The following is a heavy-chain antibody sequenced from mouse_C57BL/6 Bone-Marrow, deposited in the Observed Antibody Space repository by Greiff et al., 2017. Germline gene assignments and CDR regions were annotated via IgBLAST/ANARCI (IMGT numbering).Heavy chain of an antibody. Sequence: QVQLQQPGAELVMPGASVKLSCKASGYTFTSYWMHWVKQRPGQGLEWIGEIDPSDSYTNYNQKFKGKSTLTVDKSSSTAYMQLSSLTSEDSAVYYCARDYGYEGGYGMDYGGQGTSVTVSA. CDR1: GYTFTSYW. CDR3: ARDYGYEGGYGMDY. CDR2: IDPSDSYT. J-gene: IGHJ4*01. V-gene: IGHV1-69*01. D-gene: IGHD2-2*01.